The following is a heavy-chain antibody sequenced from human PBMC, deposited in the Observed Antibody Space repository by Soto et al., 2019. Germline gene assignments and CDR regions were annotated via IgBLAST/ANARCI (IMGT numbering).Heavy chain of an antibody. Sequence: TSETLSLTCTVSGGSISSSSYYWGWIRQPPGKGLEWIGSIYYSGGTYYNPSLKSRVTISVDTSKNQFSLKLSSVTAADTAVYYCARLRLVYYYYGMDVWGQGTTVTVSS. D-gene: IGHD4-17*01. CDR1: GGSISSSSYY. J-gene: IGHJ6*02. V-gene: IGHV4-39*01. CDR2: IYYSGGT. CDR3: ARLRLVYYYYGMDV.